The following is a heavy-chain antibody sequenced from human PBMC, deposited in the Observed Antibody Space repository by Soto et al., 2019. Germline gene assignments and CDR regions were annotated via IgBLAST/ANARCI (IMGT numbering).Heavy chain of an antibody. CDR1: GGSISSGDYY. D-gene: IGHD3-9*01. J-gene: IGHJ4*02. CDR2: IYYSGTT. Sequence: QVQLRESGPGLVKPSQTPSLTCTVSGGSISSGDYYWNWIRQLPGKGLEWIGYIYYSGTTYYNPSLKSRVTISLDTSKNQFSLKLSSVTVADTAIYYCASWGRRYFGAFDSWGQGTLVTVSS. CDR3: ASWGRRYFGAFDS. V-gene: IGHV4-31*03.